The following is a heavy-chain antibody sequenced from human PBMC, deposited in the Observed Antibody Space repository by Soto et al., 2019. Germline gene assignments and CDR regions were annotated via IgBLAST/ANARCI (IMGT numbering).Heavy chain of an antibody. D-gene: IGHD3-10*01. CDR2: IYWNNDRI. Sequence: EVQLVESGGGLVQPGGSLRLSCVASGFTSIDYAMHWIRQAPGKGLEWVSGIYWNNDRIDYADSVKGRFTISRDNAKNSLYLKMNSLGAEDSAFYYFLKDISPGGLDNWGQGTLVTVSS. V-gene: IGHV3-9*02. CDR3: LKDISPGGLDN. CDR1: GFTSIDYA. J-gene: IGHJ4*02.